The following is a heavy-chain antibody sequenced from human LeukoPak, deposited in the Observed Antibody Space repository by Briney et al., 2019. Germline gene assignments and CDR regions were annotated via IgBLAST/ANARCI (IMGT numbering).Heavy chain of an antibody. V-gene: IGHV3-48*04. CDR3: ARYYYDSRGPREWFFDL. J-gene: IGHJ2*01. CDR1: GFTFGPYT. Sequence: GGSLRLSCAASGFTFGPYTMNWVRQAPGKGLEWVSYISSSSDTIYYADSVKGRFTISRDNAKNSLYLQMNSLRAEDTAVYYCARYYYDSRGPREWFFDLWGRGTLVTVYS. D-gene: IGHD3-22*01. CDR2: ISSSSDTI.